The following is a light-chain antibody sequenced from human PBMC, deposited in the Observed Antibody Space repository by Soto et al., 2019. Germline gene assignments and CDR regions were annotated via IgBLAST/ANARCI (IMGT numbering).Light chain of an antibody. J-gene: IGKJ1*01. Sequence: DIVMTQSPDSLSVSLGERAVINCKSSQSIFYSSNNKNYLVWYQQKSGQPPKMLIYWASTRESGVPDRFNGSGSETDFTLTISNLQAEDVAVYFCQQYFNTPRTFGQGTRVEI. CDR1: QSIFYSSNNKNY. CDR2: WAS. CDR3: QQYFNTPRT. V-gene: IGKV4-1*01.